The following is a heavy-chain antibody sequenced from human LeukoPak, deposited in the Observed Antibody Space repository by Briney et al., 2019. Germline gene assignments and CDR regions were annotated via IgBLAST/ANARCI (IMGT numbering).Heavy chain of an antibody. J-gene: IGHJ4*02. D-gene: IGHD5-24*01. V-gene: IGHV4-4*07. CDR3: ARDLEIQTGGYYFDY. CDR1: GGSISSYY. CDR2: IYTSGST. Sequence: KPSETLSLTCTVSGGSISSYYWSWIRQPAGKGLEWIGRIYTSGSTNYNPSLKSRVTMSVDTSKNQFSLKLSSVTAADTAVYYCARDLEIQTGGYYFDYWGQGTLVTVSS.